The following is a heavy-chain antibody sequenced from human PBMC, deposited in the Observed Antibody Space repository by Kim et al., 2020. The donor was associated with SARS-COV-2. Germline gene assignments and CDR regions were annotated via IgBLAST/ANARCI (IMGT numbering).Heavy chain of an antibody. CDR2: ISAYNGNT. D-gene: IGHD5-18*01. Sequence: ASVKVSCKASGYTFTSYGISWVRQAPGQGLEWMGWISAYNGNTNYAQKLQGRVTMTTDTSTSTAYMELRSLRSDDTAVYYCARESWEFQLWLVDFDYWGQGTLVTVSS. J-gene: IGHJ4*02. V-gene: IGHV1-18*04. CDR1: GYTFTSYG. CDR3: ARESWEFQLWLVDFDY.